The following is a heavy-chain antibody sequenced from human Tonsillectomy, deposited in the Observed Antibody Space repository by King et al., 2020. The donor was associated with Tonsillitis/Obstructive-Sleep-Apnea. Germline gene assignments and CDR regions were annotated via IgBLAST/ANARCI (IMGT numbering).Heavy chain of an antibody. D-gene: IGHD3-16*01. V-gene: IGHV1-2*04. CDR3: ARGGGRGGPAPFHYYMDV. Sequence: VQLVESGAEVEKPGASVKVSCKTSGYTFTSYYLHWVRQAPGRGLEWMGWINPNTGGTNHSQKFQGWVTMTGGPSNKTVYLELRRLKSDDTAVFYCARGGGRGGPAPFHYYMDVWGKGTTVTVSS. CDR2: INPNTGGT. J-gene: IGHJ6*03. CDR1: GYTFTSYY.